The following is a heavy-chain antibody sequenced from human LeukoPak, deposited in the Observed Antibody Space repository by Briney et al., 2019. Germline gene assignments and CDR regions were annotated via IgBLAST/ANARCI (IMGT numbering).Heavy chain of an antibody. J-gene: IGHJ3*02. Sequence: GGSLRLSCAASGFTFSSHAMHWVRQAPGKGLEWVAVISYDGSNKYYADSVKGRFTISRDNSKNTLYLQMNSLRAEDTAVYYCARVACSSTSCVYDAFDIWGQGTMVTVSS. D-gene: IGHD2-2*01. CDR2: ISYDGSNK. V-gene: IGHV3-30*04. CDR1: GFTFSSHA. CDR3: ARVACSSTSCVYDAFDI.